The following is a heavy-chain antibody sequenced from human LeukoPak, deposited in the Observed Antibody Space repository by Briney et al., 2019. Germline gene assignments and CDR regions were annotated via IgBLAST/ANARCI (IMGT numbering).Heavy chain of an antibody. CDR3: ARGYGDFRVEGRYFHS. Sequence: SETLSLTCTVSDGSITNYDWSWVRQPPGKGLEFIGHVHYSGTADYNPSLKSRVTISIDTSKKHFFLKLKSVTTADTAVYYCARGYGDFRVEGRYFHSWGQGTLVTVSS. CDR2: VHYSGTA. V-gene: IGHV4-59*01. CDR1: DGSITNYD. D-gene: IGHD4-17*01. J-gene: IGHJ4*02.